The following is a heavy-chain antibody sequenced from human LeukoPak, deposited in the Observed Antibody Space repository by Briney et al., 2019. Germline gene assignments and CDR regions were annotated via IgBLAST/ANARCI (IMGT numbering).Heavy chain of an antibody. J-gene: IGHJ5*02. D-gene: IGHD3-22*01. Sequence: PSQTMSLTCTVSGGSISSGDYYWSWIRQPPGKGLEWFAYMYFSGSTYYSPSLKSRVTMTRDTPKTQLSLKLSAVTAADTAVYYCARPYYYDSRIDPWGQGILVTASS. CDR1: GGSISSGDYY. CDR2: MYFSGST. CDR3: ARPYYYDSRIDP. V-gene: IGHV4-30-4*01.